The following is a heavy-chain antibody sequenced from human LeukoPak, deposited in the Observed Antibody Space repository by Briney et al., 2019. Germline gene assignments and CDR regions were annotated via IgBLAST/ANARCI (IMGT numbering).Heavy chain of an antibody. J-gene: IGHJ4*02. Sequence: GGTLRLSCAASGFIFSNYGMHWVRQAPGKGLEWVAFIRYDGSNKYYADSVKGRFTISRDNSKNTLYLQMNSLRFEDTAVYYCAKGDIGSYSGVVYYWVQGTLVTVSS. V-gene: IGHV3-30*02. CDR1: GFIFSNYG. D-gene: IGHD1-26*01. CDR3: AKGDIGSYSGVVYY. CDR2: IRYDGSNK.